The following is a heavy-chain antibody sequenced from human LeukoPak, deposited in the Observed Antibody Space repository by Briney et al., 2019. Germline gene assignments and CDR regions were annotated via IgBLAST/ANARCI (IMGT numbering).Heavy chain of an antibody. Sequence: GASVKVSCKASGYSFSNYGISWVRQAPGQGLEWMGWISAHNGNTNYAQKFQGRVSMTTDTSTTTAHMELRTLRSDDTAVCYCVRDRYWVAGTGWFDAWGQGTLVTVSS. J-gene: IGHJ5*02. D-gene: IGHD6-13*01. CDR1: GYSFSNYG. V-gene: IGHV1-18*01. CDR3: VRDRYWVAGTGWFDA. CDR2: ISAHNGNT.